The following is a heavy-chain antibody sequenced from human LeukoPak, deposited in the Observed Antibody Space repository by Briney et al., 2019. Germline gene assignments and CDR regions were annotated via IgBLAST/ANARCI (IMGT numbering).Heavy chain of an antibody. D-gene: IGHD6-19*01. CDR2: IIPIFGTA. CDR1: GGTFSSYA. Sequence: ASVKVSCKASGGTFSSYAISWVRQAPGQGLEWMGGIIPIFGTANYAQKFQGRVTITADESTSTAYMELSSLRSEDTAVCYCARHSLGIAVAGTLDYWGQGTLVTVSS. CDR3: ARHSLGIAVAGTLDY. J-gene: IGHJ4*02. V-gene: IGHV1-69*13.